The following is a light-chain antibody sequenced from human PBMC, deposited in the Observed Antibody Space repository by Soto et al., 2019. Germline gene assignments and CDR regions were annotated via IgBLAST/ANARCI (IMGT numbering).Light chain of an antibody. V-gene: IGLV1-36*01. J-gene: IGLJ2*01. CDR2: YDD. Sequence: QPVLTQPPSVSEAPRQRVTISCSGSNSNIGNNAVHWYQQLPGKAPKLLIYYDDLLPSGVSDRFSGSKSGTSASLAISGLPAEDEADYYCAAWDDGLNGPVFGGGTKLTVL. CDR3: AAWDDGLNGPV. CDR1: NSNIGNNA.